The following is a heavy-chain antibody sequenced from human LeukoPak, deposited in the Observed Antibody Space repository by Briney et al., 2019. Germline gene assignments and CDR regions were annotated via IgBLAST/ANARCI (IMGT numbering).Heavy chain of an antibody. J-gene: IGHJ6*03. Sequence: GASVKVSCKASGYTFTSYDINWVRQATGQGLEWMGWMNPNSGNTGYAQKFQGRVTITRNTSISTAYMELSSLRSEDTAVYYCAKDASDYGDYVLWLYYYYYYMDVWGKGTTVTISS. CDR1: GYTFTSYD. D-gene: IGHD4-17*01. CDR2: MNPNSGNT. V-gene: IGHV1-8*03. CDR3: AKDASDYGDYVLWLYYYYYYMDV.